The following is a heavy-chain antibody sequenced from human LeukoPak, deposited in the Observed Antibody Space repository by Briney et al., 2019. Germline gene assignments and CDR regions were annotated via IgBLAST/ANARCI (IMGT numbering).Heavy chain of an antibody. CDR3: AKDRAGGSGKTAFDY. D-gene: IGHD3-10*01. CDR2: IRYDGSNK. V-gene: IGHV3-30*02. CDR1: GFTFSSYG. J-gene: IGHJ4*02. Sequence: PGGSLRLSCAASGFTFSSYGMHWVRQAPGKGLEWVAFIRYDGSNKYYADSVKGRFTISRDNSKNTLYLQMNSLRAEDTAVYYCAKDRAGGSGKTAFDYWGQGTLVTVSS.